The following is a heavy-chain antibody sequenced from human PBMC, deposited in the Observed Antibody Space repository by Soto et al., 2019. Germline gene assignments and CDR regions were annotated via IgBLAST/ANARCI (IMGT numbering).Heavy chain of an antibody. CDR3: VRLGYSGGWSGFDY. D-gene: IGHD6-19*01. J-gene: IGHJ4*02. CDR1: GVSISSSNW. Sequence: QVQLQESGPGLVSPSGTLSLTCAVSGVSISSSNWWCWVRQPPGKGLEWIAEIYHSGSINHNPYLKSRVTTSIDKSKNQFSLKLNFVTAADTAVYYCVRLGYSGGWSGFDYWGQGTLVTVSS. V-gene: IGHV4-4*02. CDR2: IYHSGSI.